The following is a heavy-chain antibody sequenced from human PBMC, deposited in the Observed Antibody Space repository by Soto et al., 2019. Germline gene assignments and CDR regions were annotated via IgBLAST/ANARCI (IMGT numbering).Heavy chain of an antibody. CDR1: GYSVSTYC. CDR2: IYPGDSDT. J-gene: IGHJ5*02. Sequence: GDSLKSSGKGSGYSVSTYCILVVRQMPGKSLEWMGIIYPGDSDTRYSPSFQGQVTISADKSISTACLQWSSLKASDTAMYYCARLGCSGGSCYPPNWFDPWAQGTSVTVS. D-gene: IGHD2-15*01. CDR3: ARLGCSGGSCYPPNWFDP. V-gene: IGHV5-51*01.